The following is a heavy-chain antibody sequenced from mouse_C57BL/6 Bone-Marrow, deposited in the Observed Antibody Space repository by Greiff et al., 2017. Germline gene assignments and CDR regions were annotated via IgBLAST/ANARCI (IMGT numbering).Heavy chain of an antibody. V-gene: IGHV1-59*01. J-gene: IGHJ4*01. CDR3: ARDDIYYDYEGLYYYAMDY. Sequence: QVHVKQPGAELVRPGTSVKLSCKASGSTFTSYWMHWVKPRPGPGLEWIGVIDPSYSYPNYNQKFKGKATLTVDTSSSTAYMQLSSLTSEDSAVYYCARDDIYYDYEGLYYYAMDYWGQGTSVTVSS. D-gene: IGHD2-4*01. CDR1: GSTFTSYW. CDR2: IDPSYSYP.